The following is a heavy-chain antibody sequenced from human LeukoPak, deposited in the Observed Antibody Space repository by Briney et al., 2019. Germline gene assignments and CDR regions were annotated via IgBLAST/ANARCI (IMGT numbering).Heavy chain of an antibody. V-gene: IGHV3-30-3*01. Sequence: GGSLRLSCAASGFTFSSYDMHWVRQAPGKGLEWVAVISYDGSNKYYADSVKGRFTISRDNAKNSLYLQMNSLRAEDTAVYYCARESAGITMIVVVIGGYFDYWGQGTLVTVSS. D-gene: IGHD3-22*01. CDR2: ISYDGSNK. CDR3: ARESAGITMIVVVIGGYFDY. CDR1: GFTFSSYD. J-gene: IGHJ4*02.